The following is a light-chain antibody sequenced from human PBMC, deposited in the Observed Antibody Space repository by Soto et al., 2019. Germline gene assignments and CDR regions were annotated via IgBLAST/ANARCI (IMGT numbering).Light chain of an antibody. J-gene: IGLJ3*02. CDR3: SSYTSSDSWV. V-gene: IGLV2-14*01. Sequence: QSVLTQPASVSGSTGQSITISCTGTSSDVGGYNYVSWYQQHPGKAPKLMIYEVNIRPSGVSNRFSGSKSANTASLTISGLQADDDADYYCSSYTSSDSWVFGGGTKLTV. CDR1: SSDVGGYNY. CDR2: EVN.